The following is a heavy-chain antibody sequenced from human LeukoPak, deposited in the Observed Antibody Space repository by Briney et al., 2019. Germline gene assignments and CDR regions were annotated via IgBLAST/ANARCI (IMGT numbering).Heavy chain of an antibody. Sequence: ASVKVSCKASGYTFTGYYLHWVRQAPGQGLEWMGKITASSGDTTYAQKFQDRVTMTRDTSTSTVYMELSSLRSEDTAVYYCARDTYGSDYWGQGTLVTVSA. J-gene: IGHJ4*02. CDR3: ARDTYGSDY. CDR2: ITASSGDT. CDR1: GYTFTGYY. V-gene: IGHV1-46*01. D-gene: IGHD3-10*01.